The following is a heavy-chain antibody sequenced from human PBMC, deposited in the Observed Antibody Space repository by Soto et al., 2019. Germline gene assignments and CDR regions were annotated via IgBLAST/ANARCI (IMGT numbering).Heavy chain of an antibody. CDR1: GYTFTRYA. CDR3: ARSLTIFGVVFWPDYYVMDV. D-gene: IGHD3-3*01. Sequence: ASVKVSCKASGYTFTRYAMHWVRQAPGQRLEWMGWINAGNGNTKYSQKFQGRVTITRDTSASTAYMEVSSLRSEDTAVYYCARSLTIFGVVFWPDYYVMDVWGQGTRVTVP. CDR2: INAGNGNT. J-gene: IGHJ6*02. V-gene: IGHV1-3*01.